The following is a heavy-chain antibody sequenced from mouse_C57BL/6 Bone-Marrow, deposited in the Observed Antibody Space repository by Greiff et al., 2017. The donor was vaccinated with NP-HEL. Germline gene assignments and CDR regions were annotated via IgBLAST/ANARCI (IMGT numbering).Heavy chain of an antibody. Sequence: VQLQQSGPVLVKPGASVKMSCKASGYTFTDYYMNWVKQSHGKSLEWIGVINPYNGGTSYNQKFKGKATLTVDKSSSTAYMELNSLTSEDSAVYYCARGRLLRYYAMDYWGQGTSVTVSS. V-gene: IGHV1-19*01. CDR2: INPYNGGT. CDR1: GYTFTDYY. D-gene: IGHD1-1*01. CDR3: ARGRLLRYYAMDY. J-gene: IGHJ4*01.